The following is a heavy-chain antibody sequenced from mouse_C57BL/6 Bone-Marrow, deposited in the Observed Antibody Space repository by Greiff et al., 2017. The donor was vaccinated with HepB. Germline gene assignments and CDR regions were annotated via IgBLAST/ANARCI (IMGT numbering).Heavy chain of an antibody. CDR1: GFTFSSYA. CDR2: ISSGGDYI. CDR3: TRDQGIYYYGSKGY. D-gene: IGHD1-1*01. J-gene: IGHJ2*01. V-gene: IGHV5-9-1*02. Sequence: EVQGVESGEGLVKPGGSLKLSCAASGFTFSSYAMSWVRQTPEKRLEWVAYISSGGDYIYYADTVKGRFTISRDNARNTLYLQMSSLKSEDTAMYYCTRDQGIYYYGSKGYWGQGTTLTVSS.